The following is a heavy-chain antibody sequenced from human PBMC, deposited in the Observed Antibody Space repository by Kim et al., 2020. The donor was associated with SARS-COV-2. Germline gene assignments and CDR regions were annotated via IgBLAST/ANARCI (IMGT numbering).Heavy chain of an antibody. J-gene: IGHJ6*02. D-gene: IGHD3-10*01. CDR1: GGSFSGYY. CDR3: ARVPMVRGVVQYGMDV. V-gene: IGHV4-34*01. Sequence: SETLSLTCAVYGGSFSGYYWSWIRQPPGKGLEWIGEINHSGSTNYNPSLKSRVTISVDTSKNQFSLKLSSVTAADTAVYYCARVPMVRGVVQYGMDVWGQGTTVTVSS. CDR2: INHSGST.